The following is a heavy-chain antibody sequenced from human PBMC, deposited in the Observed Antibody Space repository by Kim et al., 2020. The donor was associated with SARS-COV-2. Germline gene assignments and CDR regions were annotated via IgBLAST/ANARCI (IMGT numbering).Heavy chain of an antibody. Sequence: SVKVSCKASGGTFSSYAISWVRQAPGQGLEWMGGIIPIFGTANYAQKFQGRVTITADESTSTAYMELSSLRSEDTAVYYCASWNYGDPSPLPHPWGQGTLVTVSS. CDR3: ASWNYGDPSPLPHP. CDR2: IIPIFGTA. V-gene: IGHV1-69*13. J-gene: IGHJ5*02. D-gene: IGHD4-17*01. CDR1: GGTFSSYA.